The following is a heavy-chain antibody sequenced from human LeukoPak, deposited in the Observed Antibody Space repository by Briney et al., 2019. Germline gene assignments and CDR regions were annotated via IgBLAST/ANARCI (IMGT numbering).Heavy chain of an antibody. Sequence: PGGSLRLSCAASGFTFSDSAVHWVRQASGKGLEWIGRIRSKTNSYATAYAASGKGRFTISRDDSKNTAYLQMNSVKTEDTAVYYCTRINYDSSDYPHPFDYWGQGTLVTVSS. J-gene: IGHJ4*02. CDR1: GFTFSDSA. CDR3: TRINYDSSDYPHPFDY. V-gene: IGHV3-73*01. CDR2: IRSKTNSYAT. D-gene: IGHD3-22*01.